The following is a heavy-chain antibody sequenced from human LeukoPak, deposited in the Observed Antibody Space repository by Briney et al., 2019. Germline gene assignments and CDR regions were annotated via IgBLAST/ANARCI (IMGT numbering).Heavy chain of an antibody. CDR3: ARAVCSGGSCPFDY. CDR2: INAGNGNT. Sequence: ASVTVSCKASGYTFTSYAMHWVRQAPGQRLEWMGWINAGNGNTKYSQKFQGRVTITRDTSASTAYMELSSLRSEDTAVYYCARAVCSGGSCPFDYWGQGTLVTVSS. V-gene: IGHV1-3*01. CDR1: GYTFTSYA. D-gene: IGHD2-15*01. J-gene: IGHJ4*02.